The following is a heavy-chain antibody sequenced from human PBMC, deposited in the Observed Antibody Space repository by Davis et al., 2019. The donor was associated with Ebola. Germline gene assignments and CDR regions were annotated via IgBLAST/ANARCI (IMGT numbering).Heavy chain of an antibody. D-gene: IGHD5-12*01. CDR3: ARFLDGGYPIDY. Sequence: GESLKISCAASGFTFSSYAMSWVRRAPGKGLEWVSTLGLSADTYYADSVKGRFAISRDNSKNTLHLQMNSLRVEDTAVYYCARFLDGGYPIDYWGQGTLVTVSS. V-gene: IGHV3-23*01. J-gene: IGHJ4*02. CDR1: GFTFSSYA. CDR2: LGLSADT.